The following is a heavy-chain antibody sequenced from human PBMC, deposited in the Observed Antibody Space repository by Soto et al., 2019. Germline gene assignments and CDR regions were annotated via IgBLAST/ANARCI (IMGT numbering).Heavy chain of an antibody. CDR2: LGDSGGTT. D-gene: IGHD6-19*01. CDR3: AKAGGRGLYLDWYFDL. J-gene: IGHJ2*01. Sequence: EVQLLESGGGLVQPGGSLRLSCAASGFTFSNYAMTWVRQAPGKGPEWVSALGDSGGTTYYADSVKGRFTISRDNSKNTLYLQMSSLRAEDTAVYYCAKAGGRGLYLDWYFDLWGRGTLGTVSS. V-gene: IGHV3-23*01. CDR1: GFTFSNYA.